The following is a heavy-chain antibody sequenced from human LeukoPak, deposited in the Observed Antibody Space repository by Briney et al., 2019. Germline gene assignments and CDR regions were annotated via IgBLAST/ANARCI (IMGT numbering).Heavy chain of an antibody. CDR2: INHSGST. Sequence: PSETLSLTCAVYGGSFSGYYWSWIRQPPGKGLEWIGEINHSGSTNYNPSLKSRVTISVDTSKNQFSLKLSSVTAADTAVYYCARVRQWSTPRVQYYYYGMDVWGQGTTVTVSS. J-gene: IGHJ6*02. CDR1: GGSFSGYY. V-gene: IGHV4-34*01. D-gene: IGHD2-15*01. CDR3: ARVRQWSTPRVQYYYYGMDV.